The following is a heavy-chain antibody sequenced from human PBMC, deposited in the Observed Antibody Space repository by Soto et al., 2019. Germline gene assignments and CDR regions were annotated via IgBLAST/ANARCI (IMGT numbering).Heavy chain of an antibody. Sequence: QVQLVQSGAEVKKPGASVKVSCKASGYTFTSYGISWVRQAPGQGLEWMGWIIAYNGNTKYVQKFQGRVTVTTDTSTSTAYMELRGRRSDDTAVYYCATDAAAGLNEYWGQGTLVTVSS. V-gene: IGHV1-18*01. CDR2: IIAYNGNT. J-gene: IGHJ4*02. D-gene: IGHD6-13*01. CDR3: ATDAAAGLNEY. CDR1: GYTFTSYG.